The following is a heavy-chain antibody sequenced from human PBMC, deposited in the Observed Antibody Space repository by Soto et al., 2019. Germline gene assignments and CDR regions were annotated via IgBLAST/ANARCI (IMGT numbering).Heavy chain of an antibody. CDR3: ARPSGYEPYYYYMDV. Sequence: SETLSLTCTVSGGSISSYYWSWIRQPPGKGLEWIGNIYYSGSTNYNPSLKSRVTISVDTSKNQFSLKLSSVTAADTAVYYCARPSGYEPYYYYMDVWGKGTTVTVSS. CDR2: IYYSGST. J-gene: IGHJ6*03. CDR1: GGSISSYY. D-gene: IGHD5-12*01. V-gene: IGHV4-59*01.